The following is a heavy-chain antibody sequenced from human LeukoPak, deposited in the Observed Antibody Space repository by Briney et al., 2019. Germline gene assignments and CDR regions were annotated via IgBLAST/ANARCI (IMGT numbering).Heavy chain of an antibody. J-gene: IGHJ4*02. Sequence: SETLSLTCAVYGGSFSGYYWSWIRQPPGKGLEWIGEINHSGSTNYNPSLKSRVTISVDTSKNQFSLKLSSVTAADTAVYYCAGGAGRFSSFDYWGQGTLVTVSS. CDR2: INHSGST. CDR1: GGSFSGYY. CDR3: AGGAGRFSSFDY. D-gene: IGHD3-3*01. V-gene: IGHV4-34*01.